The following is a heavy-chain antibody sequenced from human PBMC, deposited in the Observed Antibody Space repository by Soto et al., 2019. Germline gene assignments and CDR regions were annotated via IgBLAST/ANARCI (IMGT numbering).Heavy chain of an antibody. CDR3: AISMFGELLEPFDY. Sequence: GGSLRLSCAASGFTFSSYSMNWVRQAPGKGLDWVSYISSSSSTIYYADSVKGRFTISRDNAKNSLYLQMNSLRAEDTAVYYCAISMFGELLEPFDYWGQGTLVTVSS. J-gene: IGHJ4*02. CDR2: ISSSSSTI. CDR1: GFTFSSYS. D-gene: IGHD3-10*02. V-gene: IGHV3-48*01.